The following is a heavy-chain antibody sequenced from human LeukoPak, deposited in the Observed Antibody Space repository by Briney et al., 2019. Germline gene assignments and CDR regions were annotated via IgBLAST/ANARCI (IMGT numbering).Heavy chain of an antibody. D-gene: IGHD2-2*02. CDR1: GFTFSNYG. CDR3: AKDDIVVVPAAIESPTLDR. Sequence: PGGSLRLSCAASGFTFSNYGVHWVRQAPGKGLEWVAFIRYDGSNKYYADSVKGRFTISRDNSKNTLYLQMNSLRAEDTAVYYCAKDDIVVVPAAIESPTLDRWGQGTLVTVSS. CDR2: IRYDGSNK. J-gene: IGHJ5*02. V-gene: IGHV3-30*02.